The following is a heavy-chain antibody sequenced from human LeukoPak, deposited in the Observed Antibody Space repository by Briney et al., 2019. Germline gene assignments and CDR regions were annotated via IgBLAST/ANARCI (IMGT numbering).Heavy chain of an antibody. CDR1: GFTLSNYE. V-gene: IGHV3-74*01. CDR2: INSDGSST. D-gene: IGHD6-13*01. CDR3: ARTSIAAAGIHY. J-gene: IGHJ4*02. Sequence: GGSLRLSCAASGFTLSNYEMNWVRHAPGKGLVWVSRINSDGSSTSYADSVKGRFTISRDNAKNTLYLQMNSLRAEDTAVYYCARTSIAAAGIHYWGQGTLVTVSS.